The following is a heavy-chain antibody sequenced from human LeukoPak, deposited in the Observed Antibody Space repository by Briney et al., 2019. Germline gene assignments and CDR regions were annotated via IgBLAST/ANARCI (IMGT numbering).Heavy chain of an antibody. CDR3: AKDRAGGSGSFFDY. D-gene: IGHD1-26*01. V-gene: IGHV3-9*01. Sequence: GGSLRLSCAASGFTFDDYAMHWVRQAPGGGLWWVLGISWNSGSIGYADSVKGRFTISRDNAKNSLYLQVNGLRAEDTALYYCAKDRAGGSGSFFDYWGQGTLVTVSS. J-gene: IGHJ4*02. CDR1: GFTFDDYA. CDR2: ISWNSGSI.